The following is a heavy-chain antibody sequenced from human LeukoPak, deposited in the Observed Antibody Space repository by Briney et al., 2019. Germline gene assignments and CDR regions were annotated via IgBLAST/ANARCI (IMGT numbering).Heavy chain of an antibody. CDR3: ARDNGQQWLLCDY. J-gene: IGHJ4*02. CDR2: IYTSGST. CDR1: GGSISSSYYY. D-gene: IGHD6-19*01. V-gene: IGHV4-39*07. Sequence: SETLSLTCTVSGGSISSSYYYWGWIRQPPEKGLEWIGSIYTSGSTYYNPSLRSRVTISVDTSKNQFSLKLSSVTAADTAVYYCARDNGQQWLLCDYWGQGTLVTVSS.